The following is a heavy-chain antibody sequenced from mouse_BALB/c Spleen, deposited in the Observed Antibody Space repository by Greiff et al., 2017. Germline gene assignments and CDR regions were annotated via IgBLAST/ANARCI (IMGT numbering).Heavy chain of an antibody. CDR1: GFTFSNYW. CDR2: IRLKSNNYAT. V-gene: IGHV6-6*02. D-gene: IGHD4-1*01. CDR3: TGNWDYFDY. Sequence: EVMLVESGGGLVQPGGSMKLSCVASGFTFSNYWMNWVRQSPEKGLEWVAEIRLKSNNYATHYAESVKGRFTISRDDSKSSVYLQMNNLRAEDTGIYYCTGNWDYFDYWGQGTTLTVSS. J-gene: IGHJ2*01.